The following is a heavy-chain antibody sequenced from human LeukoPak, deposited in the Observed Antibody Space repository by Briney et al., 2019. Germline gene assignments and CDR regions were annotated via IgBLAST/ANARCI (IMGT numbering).Heavy chain of an antibody. V-gene: IGHV1-69*04. CDR1: GGTFSSYA. CDR2: IIPILGIA. D-gene: IGHD3-10*01. CDR3: ARAGSGSSSVDY. J-gene: IGHJ4*02. Sequence: SVKVSCKASGGTFSSYAISWVRQAPGQGLEWMGRIIPILGIANYAQKFQGRVTITADKSTSTAYMELSSLRSEDTAVYYCARAGSGSSSVDYWGQGTLVTVSS.